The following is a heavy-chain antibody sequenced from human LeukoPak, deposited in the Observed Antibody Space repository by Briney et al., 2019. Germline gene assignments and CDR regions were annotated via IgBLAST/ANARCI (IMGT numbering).Heavy chain of an antibody. CDR1: GGSISSGGYY. CDR2: ISGSGGST. V-gene: IGHV3-23*01. Sequence: PSETLSLTCTVSGGSISSGGYYWSWIRQPPGKGLEWVSVISGSGGSTDYADSVKGRFTISRDNSKNTLYLQMNSLRAEDTAVYYCAKDSNAEGNQHKDSWGQGTLVTVSS. J-gene: IGHJ4*02. D-gene: IGHD4-23*01. CDR3: AKDSNAEGNQHKDS.